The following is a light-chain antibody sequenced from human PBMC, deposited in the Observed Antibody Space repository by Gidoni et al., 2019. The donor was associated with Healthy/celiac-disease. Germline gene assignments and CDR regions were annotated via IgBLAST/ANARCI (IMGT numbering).Light chain of an antibody. CDR1: QDISNY. CDR3: QQYDNLPLT. J-gene: IGKJ4*01. V-gene: IGKV1-33*01. CDR2: DAS. Sequence: IQLIQSPSSLSASVGDRVTITCQASQDISNYLYWYQQKPGKAPKLLIYDASNLETGVPSRFSGSGSGTDFTFTISSLQPEDIATYYCQQYDNLPLTFGGGTKVDIK.